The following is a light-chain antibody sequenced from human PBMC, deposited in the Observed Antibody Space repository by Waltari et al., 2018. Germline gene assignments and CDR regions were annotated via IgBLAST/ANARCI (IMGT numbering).Light chain of an antibody. Sequence: EIVLTQSPDFQSVTPKEKVTITCRASQSVSTSLAWYQQKPGQAPRLLIYDASNRATGVPARFSGGGSGTDFTLTISSLEPGDFAVYYCQQRSNWPLTLTFGGGTKVEIK. J-gene: IGKJ4*01. CDR1: QSVSTS. CDR3: QQRSNWPLTLT. CDR2: DAS. V-gene: IGKV3-11*01.